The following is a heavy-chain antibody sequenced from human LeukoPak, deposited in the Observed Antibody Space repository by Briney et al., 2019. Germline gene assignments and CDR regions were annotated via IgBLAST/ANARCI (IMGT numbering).Heavy chain of an antibody. CDR3: ARAGYYYDSSGYYTG. V-gene: IGHV1-46*01. Sequence: ASVKVSCKASGYTFTRYYMYWVRQAPGQGLEWMGIINPSGGSTNYAQKFQGRVTMTRDASISTAYMELSRLRSDDTAVYYCARAGYYYDSSGYYTGWGQGTLVTVSS. D-gene: IGHD3-22*01. J-gene: IGHJ4*02. CDR2: INPSGGST. CDR1: GYTFTRYY.